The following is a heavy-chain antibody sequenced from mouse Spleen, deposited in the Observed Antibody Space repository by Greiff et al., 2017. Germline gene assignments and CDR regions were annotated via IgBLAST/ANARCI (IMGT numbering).Heavy chain of an antibody. J-gene: IGHJ2*01. V-gene: IGHV1-12*01. CDR1: GYTFTSYN. CDR3: ARKGARVLDY. CDR2: IYPGNGDT. Sequence: LQQPGAELVKPGASVKMSCKASGYTFTSYNMHWVKQTPGQGLEWIGAIYPGNGDTSYNQKFKGKATLTADKSSSTAYMQLSSLTSEDSAVYYCARKGARVLDYWGQGTTLTVSS. D-gene: IGHD3-1*01.